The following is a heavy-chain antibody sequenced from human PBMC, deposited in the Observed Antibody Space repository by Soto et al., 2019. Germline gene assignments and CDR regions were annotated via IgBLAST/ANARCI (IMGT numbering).Heavy chain of an antibody. J-gene: IGHJ4*02. CDR1: GFTFSSYS. Sequence: GGSLRLSCAASGFTFSSYSMNWVRQAPGKGLEWVSSISSSSSYIYYADSVKGRFTISRDNAKNSLYLQMNSLRAEDTAVYYCARDSVLAVDYFDYWGQGTLVTVSS. V-gene: IGHV3-21*01. D-gene: IGHD6-19*01. CDR2: ISSSSSYI. CDR3: ARDSVLAVDYFDY.